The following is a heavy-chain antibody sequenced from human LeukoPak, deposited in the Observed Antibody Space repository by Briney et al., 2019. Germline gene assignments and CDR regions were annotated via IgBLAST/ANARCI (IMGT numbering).Heavy chain of an antibody. J-gene: IGHJ4*02. CDR3: ARDCSSTNCYGNY. CDR1: GFTFNIYT. Sequence: PGGSLRLSCAASGFTFNIYTLHWVRQAPGKGLEWVAVISSDGSNKYYADSVKGRFTISRDNSKNTLYLQMNSLRTEDTAVYYCARDCSSTNCYGNYWGQGTLVTVSS. D-gene: IGHD2-2*01. V-gene: IGHV3-30-3*01. CDR2: ISSDGSNK.